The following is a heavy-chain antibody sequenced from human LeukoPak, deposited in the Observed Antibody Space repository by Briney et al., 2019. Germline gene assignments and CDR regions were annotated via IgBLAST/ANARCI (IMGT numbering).Heavy chain of an antibody. CDR2: IIPIFGTA. D-gene: IGHD2-2*02. CDR3: ARAVGYCSSTSCYMMKYFQH. CDR1: GGTFSSYA. V-gene: IGHV1-69*13. Sequence: GASVKVSCKASGGTFSSYAISWVRQAPGQGLEWMGGIIPIFGTANYAQKFQGRVTITADESTSTAYMELSSLRSEDTAVYYCARAVGYCSSTSCYMMKYFQHWGQGTLVTVSS. J-gene: IGHJ1*01.